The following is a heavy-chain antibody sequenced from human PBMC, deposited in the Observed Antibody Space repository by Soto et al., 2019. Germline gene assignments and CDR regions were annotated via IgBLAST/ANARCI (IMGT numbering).Heavy chain of an antibody. D-gene: IGHD2-15*01. CDR3: AKDGSSRVGFDP. J-gene: IGHJ5*02. V-gene: IGHV4-4*07. Sequence: QVQLQESGPGLVKPSETLSLTCAVSGASIRSYHWSWIRQPAGQGLEWIGRMQHTGNTNYNPSPKSRVTLCVDTSKNQISLKMTSLTAAEPAVYFCAKDGSSRVGFDPGGQGIRVIVSS. CDR1: GASIRSYH. CDR2: MQHTGNT.